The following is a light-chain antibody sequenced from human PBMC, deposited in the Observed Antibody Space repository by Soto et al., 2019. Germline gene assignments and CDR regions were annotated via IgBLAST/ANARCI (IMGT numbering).Light chain of an antibody. CDR1: SSDVGGYDY. Sequence: QSVRTQPPSASGSPGQSVTISCTGPSSDVGGYDYVSWYQQHPGKATKLMIYEVSKRPSGVPDRFSGYKSGNSASLTVSGIQADDEADFYCSSYARYRDFVVFGGGTKLTVL. J-gene: IGLJ2*01. V-gene: IGLV2-8*01. CDR2: EVS. CDR3: SSYARYRDFVV.